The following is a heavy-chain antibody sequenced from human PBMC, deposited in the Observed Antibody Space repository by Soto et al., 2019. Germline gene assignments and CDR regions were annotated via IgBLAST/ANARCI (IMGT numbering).Heavy chain of an antibody. CDR1: GITFINYW. Sequence: DVQLVESGGGLVQPGGSLRLSCAASGITFINYWMTWFRQVPGKGLEWVANIKEDGSEKYFGVSVKGRFSISRDNARNSLSLQMNSLRAEDKAVYYCACDGGGYSYGYYFDYWGQGALVSVSS. CDR2: IKEDGSEK. D-gene: IGHD5-18*01. V-gene: IGHV3-7*05. J-gene: IGHJ4*02. CDR3: ACDGGGYSYGYYFDY.